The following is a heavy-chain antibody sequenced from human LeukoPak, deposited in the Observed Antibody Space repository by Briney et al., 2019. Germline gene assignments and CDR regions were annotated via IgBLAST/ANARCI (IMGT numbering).Heavy chain of an antibody. Sequence: PGGSLRLSCAASGFTFSSYSMNWVRQAPGKGLEWVSSISSSSSYIYYADSVKGRFTISRDNAKNSLYLQMNSLRAEDTAVYYCVRAAAGRGEGMDVWGQGTTVTVSS. CDR3: VRAAAGRGEGMDV. V-gene: IGHV3-21*01. CDR1: GFTFSSYS. D-gene: IGHD6-13*01. CDR2: ISSSSSYI. J-gene: IGHJ6*02.